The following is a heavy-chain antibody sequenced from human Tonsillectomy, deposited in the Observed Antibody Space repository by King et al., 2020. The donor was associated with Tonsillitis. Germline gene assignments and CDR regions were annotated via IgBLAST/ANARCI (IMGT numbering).Heavy chain of an antibody. CDR2: INSDGSST. D-gene: IGHD6-19*01. J-gene: IGHJ4*02. Sequence: VQLVESGGGLVQPGGSLRLSCAASGFTFSSYWMHWVRQVPGKGLVWVSRINSDGSSTSYADSVKGRFTISRDNAKNTLYLQMNSLRAEDTAMYYCVRDHDSGWPFDYWGQGTLVTVSS. CDR1: GFTFSSYW. V-gene: IGHV3-74*01. CDR3: VRDHDSGWPFDY.